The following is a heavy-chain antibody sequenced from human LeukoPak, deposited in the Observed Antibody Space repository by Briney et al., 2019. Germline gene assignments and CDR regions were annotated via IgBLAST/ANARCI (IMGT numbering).Heavy chain of an antibody. CDR2: INTDGSST. J-gene: IGHJ4*02. V-gene: IGHV3-74*01. Sequence: GGSLRLSCAASGFTFSSYWMHWVRHAPGKGLVWVSRINTDGSSTSYADSVKGRFTISRDNAKNTLSLQMNSLRAEDTAVYYCVRDQGSGSYSNFDFWDQGTLVTVSS. CDR1: GFTFSSYW. CDR3: VRDQGSGSYSNFDF. D-gene: IGHD1-26*01.